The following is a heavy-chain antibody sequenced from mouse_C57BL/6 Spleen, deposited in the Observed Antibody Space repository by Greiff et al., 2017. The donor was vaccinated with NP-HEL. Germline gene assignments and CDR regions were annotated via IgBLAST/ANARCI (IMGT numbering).Heavy chain of an antibody. CDR1: GFTFSDYY. Sequence: EVQLVESGGGLVQPGGSLKLSCAASGFTFSDYYMYWVRQTPEKRLEWVAYISNGGGSTYYPDTVKGRFTISRDNAKNTLYLQMSRLKSEDTAMYYCARHSPYDYADAMDYWGQGTSVTVSS. V-gene: IGHV5-12*01. D-gene: IGHD2-4*01. CDR2: ISNGGGST. J-gene: IGHJ4*01. CDR3: ARHSPYDYADAMDY.